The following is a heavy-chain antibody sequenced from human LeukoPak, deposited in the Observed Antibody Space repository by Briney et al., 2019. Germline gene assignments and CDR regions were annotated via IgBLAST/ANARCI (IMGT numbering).Heavy chain of an antibody. D-gene: IGHD2-2*01. CDR2: ILVGSGNT. CDR3: AADPPYTSSSAW. V-gene: IGHV1-58*01. Sequence: SVTVSCKASGFTFTSTAVQWVRQARGQRLEWIGWILVGSGNTNYAQMFQERVTLTWDVSTSTAYMVLSSLRSEDTAIYYCAADPPYTSSSAWWGQGTLVTVSS. J-gene: IGHJ4*02. CDR1: GFTFTSTA.